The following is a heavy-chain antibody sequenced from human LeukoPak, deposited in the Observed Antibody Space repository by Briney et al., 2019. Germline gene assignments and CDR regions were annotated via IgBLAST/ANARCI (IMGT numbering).Heavy chain of an antibody. CDR2: ISDEGSNK. D-gene: IGHD3-22*01. J-gene: IGHJ6*02. CDR1: GFTFSKYG. CDR3: AKDEHDNGGYCSSYYYYHGMDV. Sequence: GGSLRLSCAASGFTFSKYGIHWVRQAPGKGLEGVAVISDEGSNKFYGESVKGRFTISRDNSKNTLYLQMNSLRAEDTAVYYCAKDEHDNGGYCSSYYYYHGMDVWGQGTTVTVSS. V-gene: IGHV3-30*18.